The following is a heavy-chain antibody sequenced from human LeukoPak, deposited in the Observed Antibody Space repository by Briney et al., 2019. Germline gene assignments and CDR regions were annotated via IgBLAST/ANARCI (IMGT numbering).Heavy chain of an antibody. D-gene: IGHD2-2*01. J-gene: IGHJ6*03. CDR1: GFTFSSYG. Sequence: GRSLRLSCAASGFTFSSYGMHWLRQAPGKGLEWVAVIWYDGSNKYYADSVKGRFTISRDNSKNTLYLQMNSLRAEDTAVYYCARDGEDIVVVPAAPPYYMDVWGKGTTVTVSS. CDR2: IWYDGSNK. V-gene: IGHV3-33*01. CDR3: ARDGEDIVVVPAAPPYYMDV.